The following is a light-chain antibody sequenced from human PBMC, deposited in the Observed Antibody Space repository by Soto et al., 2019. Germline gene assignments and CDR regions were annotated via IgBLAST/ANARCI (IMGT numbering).Light chain of an antibody. J-gene: IGKJ3*01. Sequence: DIQMTQSPSTLSASVGDRVTITCRASQSVSIWLAWYQQKPGKAPKLLIYDAASLESGVPSRFRGSGSGTEFTLSISSLQPDDFATYYCQQYHSSLFTFGPGTKVDIK. V-gene: IGKV1-5*01. CDR3: QQYHSSLFT. CDR2: DAA. CDR1: QSVSIW.